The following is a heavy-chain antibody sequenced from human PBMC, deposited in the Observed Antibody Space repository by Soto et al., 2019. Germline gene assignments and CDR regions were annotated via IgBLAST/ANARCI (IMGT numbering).Heavy chain of an antibody. CDR2: IKSEGGRI. Sequence: EVQLVESGGGLVQPGGSLRLSCAASGFTFSSYWMHWVGQAPGKGLVWVSRIKSEGGRISYADSLRGRFTISRDNAKNALYLQMNRLRGEDTAVYYCARDPTGGRPGTWGQGTMVTVSS. J-gene: IGHJ3*01. CDR3: ARDPTGGRPGT. D-gene: IGHD6-13*01. CDR1: GFTFSSYW. V-gene: IGHV3-74*01.